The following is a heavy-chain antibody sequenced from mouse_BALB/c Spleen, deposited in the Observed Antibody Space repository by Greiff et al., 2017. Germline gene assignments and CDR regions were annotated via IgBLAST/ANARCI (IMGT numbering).Heavy chain of an antibody. CDR2: INPYNDGT. Sequence: EVQLQQSGPELVKPGASVKMSCKASGYTFTSYVMHWVKQKPGQGLEWIGYINPYNDGTKYNEKFKGKATLTSDKSSSTAYMELSSLTSEDSAVYYCARPHYYGSSYWYFDVWGAGTTVTVSS. V-gene: IGHV1-14*01. J-gene: IGHJ1*01. D-gene: IGHD1-1*01. CDR3: ARPHYYGSSYWYFDV. CDR1: GYTFTSYV.